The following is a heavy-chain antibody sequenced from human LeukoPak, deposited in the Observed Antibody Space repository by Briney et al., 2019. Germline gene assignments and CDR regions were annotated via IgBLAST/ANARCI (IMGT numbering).Heavy chain of an antibody. J-gene: IGHJ4*02. CDR2: MYYSGTT. D-gene: IGHD3-9*01. CDR3: ARDLDYDILTGQTREGY. CDR1: GGSISSSSYY. Sequence: TSSETLSLTCTVSGGSISSSSYYWGWLRQPPGKGPEWIVSMYYSGTTYYNPSLKSRVTISVDTSKNQFSLKLTSVTAEDTAVYYCARDLDYDILTGQTREGYWGQGTLVTVSS. V-gene: IGHV4-39*07.